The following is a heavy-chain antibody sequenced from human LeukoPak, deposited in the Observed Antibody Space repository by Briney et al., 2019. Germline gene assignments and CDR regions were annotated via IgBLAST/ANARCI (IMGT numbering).Heavy chain of an antibody. Sequence: ASVKVSCKASGYTFTGYYMHWLRQAPGQGLEWMGWINPNSGGTNYAQKFQGRVTMTRDTSISTAYMELSRLRSDDTAVYYCARDPRFLEWLLTPDYGMDVWGQGTTVTVSS. CDR2: INPNSGGT. V-gene: IGHV1-2*02. J-gene: IGHJ6*02. CDR1: GYTFTGYY. D-gene: IGHD3-3*01. CDR3: ARDPRFLEWLLTPDYGMDV.